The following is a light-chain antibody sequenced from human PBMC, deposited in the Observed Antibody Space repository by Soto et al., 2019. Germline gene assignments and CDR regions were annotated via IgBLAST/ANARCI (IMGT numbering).Light chain of an antibody. J-gene: IGKJ3*01. CDR3: QQYGNSPFA. V-gene: IGKV3-20*01. Sequence: EIVLTQSPGTLSLSPGERATLSCRASQSVSSSYLAWYQQKPGQAPRLLIYGASSRATGIPYRFSGSGSGTDFTLTISRLEPEDFAVYYCQQYGNSPFAFGPGTKVDIK. CDR1: QSVSSSY. CDR2: GAS.